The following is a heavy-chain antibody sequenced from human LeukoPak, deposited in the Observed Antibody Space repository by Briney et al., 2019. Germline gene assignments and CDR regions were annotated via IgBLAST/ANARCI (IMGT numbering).Heavy chain of an antibody. V-gene: IGHV3-9*01. Sequence: GRSLRLSCAASGFTFDDYAMHWIRQAPGKGLEWVSGISWNSHTIGYADSVKGRFTLSRDNAKNSLYLQMNSLRAEDTALYYCARVRGFSFGFFDYWGQGSLVIVSS. D-gene: IGHD5-18*01. CDR2: ISWNSHTI. CDR3: ARVRGFSFGFFDY. J-gene: IGHJ4*02. CDR1: GFTFDDYA.